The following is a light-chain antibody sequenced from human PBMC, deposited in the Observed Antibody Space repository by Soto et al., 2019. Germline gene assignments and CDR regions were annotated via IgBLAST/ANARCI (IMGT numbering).Light chain of an antibody. V-gene: IGKV1-5*03. Sequence: DIQMTQSPSTLSAXVGDRVTITCRASQSISSWLAWYQQKPGKAPKLLIYKASSLESGVPSRFSGSGSGTEFTLTISSLQPDDFATYYCQQYSNYWTFGQGTKVDIK. CDR3: QQYSNYWT. J-gene: IGKJ1*01. CDR1: QSISSW. CDR2: KAS.